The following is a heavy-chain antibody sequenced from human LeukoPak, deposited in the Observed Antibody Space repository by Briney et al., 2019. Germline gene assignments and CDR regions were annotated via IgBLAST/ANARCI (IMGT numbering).Heavy chain of an antibody. CDR3: AREVDGYNDLDY. CDR2: IIPIFGIA. CDR1: GGTFSSYA. V-gene: IGHV1-69*04. Sequence: SVKVSCKASGGTFSSYAIGWVRQAPGQGLEWMGRIIPIFGIANYAQKFQGRVTITADKSTSTAYMELSSLRSEDTAVYYCAREVDGYNDLDYWGQGTLVTVSS. D-gene: IGHD5-24*01. J-gene: IGHJ4*02.